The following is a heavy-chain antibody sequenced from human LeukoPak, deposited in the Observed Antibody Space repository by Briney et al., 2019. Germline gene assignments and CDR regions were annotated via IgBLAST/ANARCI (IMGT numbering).Heavy chain of an antibody. CDR3: ARTYSSSSYFDY. Sequence: SETLSLTCAVYGGSFSGCYWSWIRQPPGKGLEWIGEINHSGSTNYNPSLKSRVTISVDTSKNQFSLKLSSVTAADTAVYYCARTYSSSSYFDYWGQGTLVTVSS. J-gene: IGHJ4*02. D-gene: IGHD6-6*01. CDR1: GGSFSGCY. CDR2: INHSGST. V-gene: IGHV4-34*01.